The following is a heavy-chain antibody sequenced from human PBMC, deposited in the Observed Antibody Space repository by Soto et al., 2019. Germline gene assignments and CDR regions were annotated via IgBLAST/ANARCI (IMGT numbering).Heavy chain of an antibody. D-gene: IGHD1-1*01. Sequence: QVQLQESGPGLGKPSQTLSLTCNVSGGSISSGGYYWSWIRQHTGKGLEWIGYSCYSGITYYHPSLKSRVTISVDTSKNQFSLKLTSVAAADTAVYYCARERVSTIKYFDYWGKGTLVTVSS. J-gene: IGHJ4*02. CDR3: ARERVSTIKYFDY. V-gene: IGHV4-31*03. CDR2: SCYSGIT. CDR1: GGSISSGGYY.